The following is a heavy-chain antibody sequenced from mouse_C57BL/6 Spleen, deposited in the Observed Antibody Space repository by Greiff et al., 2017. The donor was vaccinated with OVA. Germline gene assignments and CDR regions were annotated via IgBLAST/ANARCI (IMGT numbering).Heavy chain of an antibody. CDR1: GYTFTSYW. V-gene: IGHV1-69*01. CDR3: ARAITTVVATFLYFDY. J-gene: IGHJ2*01. CDR2: IDPSDSYT. D-gene: IGHD1-1*01. Sequence: QVQLQQPGAELVMPGASVKLSCKASGYTFTSYWMHWVKQRPGQGLEWIGEIDPSDSYTNYNQKFKGKSTLTVDKSSSTAYMQLSSLTSEDSAVYYGARAITTVVATFLYFDYWGQGTTLTVSS.